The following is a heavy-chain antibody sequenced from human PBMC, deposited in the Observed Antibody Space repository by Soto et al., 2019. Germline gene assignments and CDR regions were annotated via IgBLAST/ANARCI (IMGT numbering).Heavy chain of an antibody. CDR3: ARTESSSWSFFYYGMDV. J-gene: IGHJ6*02. V-gene: IGHV4-59*01. D-gene: IGHD6-13*01. CDR2: VYYSDGT. Sequence: SETLSLTCTVTGGSIGSYYWSWIRQSPGRGLEWIGCVYYSDGTNYNPSLKSRATMSMDKSNNQFSLRLRSVTAADTAVYYCARTESSSWSFFYYGMDVWGQVSKVTVSS. CDR1: GGSIGSYY.